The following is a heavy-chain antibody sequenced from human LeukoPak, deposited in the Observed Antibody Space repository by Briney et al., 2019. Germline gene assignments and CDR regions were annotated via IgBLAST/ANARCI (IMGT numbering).Heavy chain of an antibody. D-gene: IGHD1-26*01. CDR3: ARDWDSGSYDYYYYYMDV. V-gene: IGHV7-4-1*02. CDR1: GYTFTSYA. CDR2: INTNTGNP. Sequence: ASVKVSCKASGYTFTSYALNWVRQAPGQGLEWMGWINTNTGNPTYAQGFTGRFVFSLDTSVSTAYLQISSLKAEDTAVYYCARDWDSGSYDYYYYYMDVWGKGTTVTVSS. J-gene: IGHJ6*03.